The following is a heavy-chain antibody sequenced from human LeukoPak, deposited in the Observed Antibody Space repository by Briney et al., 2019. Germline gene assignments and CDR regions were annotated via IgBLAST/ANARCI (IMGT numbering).Heavy chain of an antibody. V-gene: IGHV1-2*02. Sequence: GASVKVSCKASGYTFTGYYMHWVRQAPGQGLDWMGWINPNSGGTNYAQKFQGRVTMTRDTSISTAYMELSSLTSDDTAVYFCGRCPTATSTAVAGPVDYWGQGTLVTVS. CDR3: GRCPTATSTAVAGPVDY. J-gene: IGHJ4*02. CDR2: INPNSGGT. D-gene: IGHD6-19*01. CDR1: GYTFTGYY.